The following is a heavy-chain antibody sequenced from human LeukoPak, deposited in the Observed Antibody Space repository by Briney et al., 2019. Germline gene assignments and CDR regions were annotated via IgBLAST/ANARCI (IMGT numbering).Heavy chain of an antibody. CDR3: VTSGCSGATCYFYFDY. J-gene: IGHJ4*02. CDR1: GFTFSSYS. CDR2: INYSGTNM. V-gene: IGHV3-21*01. Sequence: PGGSLRLSCAASGFTFSSYSMKWVRQAPGKGLEWGSSINYSGTNMYYADSVKGRFTISRDNAKNSLFLQMNSLRPEDTAVYYCVTSGCSGATCYFYFDYWGQGTLVTVSS. D-gene: IGHD2-15*01.